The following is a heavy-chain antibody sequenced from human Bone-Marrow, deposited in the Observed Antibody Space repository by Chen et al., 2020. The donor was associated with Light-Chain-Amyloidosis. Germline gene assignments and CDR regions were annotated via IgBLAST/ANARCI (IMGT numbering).Heavy chain of an antibody. D-gene: IGHD3-10*01. CDR3: TRKGGYFDF. V-gene: IGHV3-23*04. J-gene: IGHJ4*02. CDR1: GFNFSSFG. CDR2: GSGSTVST. Sequence: EFQLVESGGGLVQPGGSLRLSCATSGFNFSSFGMSWVRQAPGKGLEWVSTGSGSTVSTYYGGAVKGRFIISRDNFKSTLYLQMNSLRAGDTAVYFFTRKGGYFDFWGQGSLVTVSS.